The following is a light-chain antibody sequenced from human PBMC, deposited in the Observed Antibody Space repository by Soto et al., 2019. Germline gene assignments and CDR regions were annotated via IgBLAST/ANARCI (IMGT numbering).Light chain of an antibody. CDR1: QSVSSN. V-gene: IGKV3-11*01. CDR2: AAS. CDR3: QQRSNWPPWT. Sequence: EIVMTQSPATLSVSPGDRATLSCRASQSVSSNLAWFQQKPGQAPRLLIYAASDRPTGIPDRFSGSGSGTDFTLTISRLEPEDFAVYYCQQRSNWPPWTFGQGTKVDI. J-gene: IGKJ1*01.